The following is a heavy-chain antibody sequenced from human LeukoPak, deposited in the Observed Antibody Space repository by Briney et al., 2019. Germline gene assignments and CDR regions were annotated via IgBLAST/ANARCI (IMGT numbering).Heavy chain of an antibody. J-gene: IGHJ4*02. CDR1: GLTFSNAW. Sequence: GGSLRLSCAASGLTFSNAWMSWVRQAPGKGLEWVSTIYSGGSTYYADSVKGRFTISRDNSKNTLYLQMNSLRAEDTAVYYCARGGSSGWAPYYFDYWGQGTLVTVSS. CDR3: ARGGSSGWAPYYFDY. V-gene: IGHV3-66*01. D-gene: IGHD6-19*01. CDR2: IYSGGST.